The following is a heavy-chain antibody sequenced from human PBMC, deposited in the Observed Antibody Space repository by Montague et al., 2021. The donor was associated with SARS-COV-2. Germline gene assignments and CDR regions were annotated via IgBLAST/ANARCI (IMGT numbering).Heavy chain of an antibody. CDR2: IDWDDDT. CDR1: GFSVSTSGLC. J-gene: IGHJ2*01. V-gene: IGHV2-70*01. D-gene: IGHD6-19*01. Sequence: PALVKPTQTLTLTCTFSGFSVSTSGLCVSWIRQPPGKALEWLALIDWDDDTCYSTSLKTRLAISKDTSKNQVVLTMTDMDPVDTGTYYCARIPGYSSGGGSVWYFDLWGRGTLVTVSS. CDR3: ARIPGYSSGGGSVWYFDL.